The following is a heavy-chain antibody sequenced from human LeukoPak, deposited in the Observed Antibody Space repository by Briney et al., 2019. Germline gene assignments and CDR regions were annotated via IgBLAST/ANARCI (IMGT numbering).Heavy chain of an antibody. CDR2: ISRSGDIT. J-gene: IGHJ4*02. CDR1: RFTFSSYV. CDR3: AKVFPNTAPDY. V-gene: IGHV3-23*01. D-gene: IGHD5-18*01. Sequence: GGSLRLSCAASRFTFSSYVMSWVRQTPGKGLEWLSAISRSGDITYYADSVKGRFSISRGNSKNTLYLQMNSLRAEDTAVYYCAKVFPNTAPDYWGQGTLVTVSS.